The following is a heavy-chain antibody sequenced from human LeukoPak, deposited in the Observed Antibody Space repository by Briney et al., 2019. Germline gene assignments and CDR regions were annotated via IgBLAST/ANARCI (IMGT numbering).Heavy chain of an antibody. D-gene: IGHD4-17*01. V-gene: IGHV3-30*02. CDR3: AKAASKRADYGDYAFYYYMDV. CDR2: IHYDGSNK. CDR1: GFTFSNYG. Sequence: GGSLRLSCAASGFTFSNYGMHWVRQAPGKGLDWVAFIHYDGSNKYYADSVKGRFTISRDDSKNTLYLQMNSLRAEDTAVYYCAKAASKRADYGDYAFYYYMDVWGKGTTVTISS. J-gene: IGHJ6*03.